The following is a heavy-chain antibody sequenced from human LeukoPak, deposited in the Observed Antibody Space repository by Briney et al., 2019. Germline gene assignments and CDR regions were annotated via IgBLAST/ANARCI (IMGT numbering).Heavy chain of an antibody. CDR3: ARVKWELLGLDYYYYYMDV. CDR2: IHYSGST. CDR1: GGSISSSSYY. V-gene: IGHV4-39*07. Sequence: SETLSLTCTVSGGSISSSSYYWGWIRQPPGKGLEWIGSIHYSGSTNYNPSLKSRVTISVDTSKNQFSLKLSSVTAADTAVYYCARVKWELLGLDYYYYYMDVWGKGTTVTVSS. J-gene: IGHJ6*03. D-gene: IGHD1-26*01.